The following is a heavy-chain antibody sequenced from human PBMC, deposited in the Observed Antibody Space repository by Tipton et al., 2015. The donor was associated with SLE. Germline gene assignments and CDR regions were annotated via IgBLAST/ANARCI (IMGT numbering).Heavy chain of an antibody. CDR2: MHHGGNI. CDR1: GFSISSGFY. J-gene: IGHJ4*02. V-gene: IGHV4-38-2*01. Sequence: TLSLTCAVSGFSISSGFYWAWIRLPPGKGLEWIGSMHHGGNIYYNPSLKSRVTISADTSKNQFSLKLTSVTAADTAVYYCVTREGGGYFGHFDYWGQGTLLTVSS. D-gene: IGHD1-26*01. CDR3: VTREGGGYFGHFDY.